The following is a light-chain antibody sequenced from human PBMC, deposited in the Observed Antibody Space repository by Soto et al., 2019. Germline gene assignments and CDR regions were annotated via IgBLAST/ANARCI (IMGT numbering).Light chain of an antibody. CDR2: DAS. CDR1: QNIRSR. CDR3: QQSHSYWT. Sequence: DFQMTQSPSTLSASVGDRVTITCRASQNIRSRLDWFQQKPGKAPKLLIYDASSLESGVPQRFSGSGSGTEFTLTLSSLQTDDFSTYYCQQSHSYWTFGQGTKVE. V-gene: IGKV1-5*01. J-gene: IGKJ1*01.